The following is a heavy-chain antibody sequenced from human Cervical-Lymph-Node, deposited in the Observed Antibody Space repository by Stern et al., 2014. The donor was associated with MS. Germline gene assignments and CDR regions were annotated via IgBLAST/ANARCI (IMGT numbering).Heavy chain of an antibody. CDR1: QITFDDYG. CDR3: AKSYSSSWSGWIDS. Sequence: EVQLVESGGGLVQPGRSLRLSCSASQITFDDYGFHWVRQVPGKGLEWVAGSGWNSSTKVYADSVKVRFTISRDNVRDSLYLQINNLTPDDTALYYCAKSYSSSWSGWIDSWGQGILVTVSS. CDR2: SGWNSSTK. D-gene: IGHD6-13*01. V-gene: IGHV3-9*01. J-gene: IGHJ5*01.